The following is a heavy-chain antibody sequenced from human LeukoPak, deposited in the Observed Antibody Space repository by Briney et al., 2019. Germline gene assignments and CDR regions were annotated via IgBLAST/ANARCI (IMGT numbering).Heavy chain of an antibody. D-gene: IGHD6-19*01. Sequence: GGSLRLSCAASGFTFSSYGMHWVRQAPGKGLEWVAVISYDGSNKYYADSVKGRFTISRDNSKNTLYLQMNSLRAEDTAVYYCAKDRRYSSGSYFDYWGQGTLVTVSS. J-gene: IGHJ4*02. CDR2: ISYDGSNK. CDR1: GFTFSSYG. V-gene: IGHV3-30*18. CDR3: AKDRRYSSGSYFDY.